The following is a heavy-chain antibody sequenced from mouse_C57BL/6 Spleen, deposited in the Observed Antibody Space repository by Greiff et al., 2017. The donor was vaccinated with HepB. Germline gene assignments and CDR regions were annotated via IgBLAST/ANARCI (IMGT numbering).Heavy chain of an antibody. CDR2: ISSGSSTI. CDR1: GFTFSDYG. D-gene: IGHD2-1*01. Sequence: DVKLVESGGGLVKPGGSLKLSCAASGFTFSDYGMHWVRQAPEKGLEWVAYISSGSSTIYYADTVKGRFTISRDNAKNTLFLQMTSLRSEDTAMYYCARSGGNYPYFDYWGQGTTLTVSS. CDR3: ARSGGNYPYFDY. V-gene: IGHV5-17*01. J-gene: IGHJ2*01.